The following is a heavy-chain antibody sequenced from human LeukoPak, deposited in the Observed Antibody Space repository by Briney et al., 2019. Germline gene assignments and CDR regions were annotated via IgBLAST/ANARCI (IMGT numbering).Heavy chain of an antibody. Sequence: GSLRLSCAASGFTFSSYAMSWFRQAPVKGLEWIGYIYYSGSTNYNPSLKSRVTISVDTSKNQFSLKLSSVTAADTAVYYCAREVDGHFDYWGQGTLVTVSS. CDR1: GFTFSSYA. J-gene: IGHJ4*02. D-gene: IGHD5-24*01. V-gene: IGHV4-59*01. CDR3: AREVDGHFDY. CDR2: IYYSGST.